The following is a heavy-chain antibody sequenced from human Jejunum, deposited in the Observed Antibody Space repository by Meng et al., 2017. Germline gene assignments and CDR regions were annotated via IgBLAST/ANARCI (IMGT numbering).Heavy chain of an antibody. CDR1: GGSISTYY. CDR3: ARSTAFDVFAL. D-gene: IGHD6-6*01. V-gene: IGHV4-59*01. CDR2: IYHSGTT. Sequence: GSLRLSCSVSGGSISTYYWSWIRQPPGKGLEWIGYIYHSGTTNYNPSLKSRLTISVDTSTNQVSLNLTSVVAADTAVYYCARSTAFDVFALWGQGTTVTVSS. J-gene: IGHJ6*02.